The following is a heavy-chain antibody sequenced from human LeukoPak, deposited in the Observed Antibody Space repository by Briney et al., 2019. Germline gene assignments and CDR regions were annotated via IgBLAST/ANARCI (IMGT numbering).Heavy chain of an antibody. J-gene: IGHJ4*02. CDR1: GGPFSGYY. CDR2: IYTSGST. D-gene: IGHD1-26*01. CDR3: ASSGDNY. V-gene: IGHV4-59*10. Sequence: PSETLSLTCAVYGGPFSGYYWSWIRQPAGKGLEWIGRIYTSGSTNYNPSLKSRVTMSVDTSKNQFSLKLSSVTAADTAVYYCASSGDNYWGQGTLVTVSS.